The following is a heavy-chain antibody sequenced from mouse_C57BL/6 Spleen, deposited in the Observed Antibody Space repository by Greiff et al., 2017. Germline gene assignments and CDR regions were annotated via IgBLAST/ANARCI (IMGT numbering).Heavy chain of an antibody. CDR2: IDPSDSET. CDR1: GYTFTSYW. J-gene: IGHJ2*01. Sequence: QVQLQQPGAELVRPGSSVKLSCKASGYTFTSYWMHWVKQRPIQGLEWIGNIDPSDSETHYNQKFKDKDTLTVDKSSSTAYLQLSSLTSEDSAVXYCARPHYYGSSYGYYFDYWGQGTTLTVSS. D-gene: IGHD1-1*01. CDR3: ARPHYYGSSYGYYFDY. V-gene: IGHV1-52*01.